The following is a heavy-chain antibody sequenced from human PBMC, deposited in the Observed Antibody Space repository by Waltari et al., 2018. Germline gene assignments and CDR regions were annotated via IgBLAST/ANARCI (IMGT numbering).Heavy chain of an antibody. D-gene: IGHD3-9*01. CDR2: IYYSGNT. CDR3: ARGRLRDFDVDYQFYYAMDV. J-gene: IGHJ6*02. CDR1: GGSINNYY. V-gene: IGHV4-59*13. Sequence: QVQLQESGPGLVKPSKTLSLTCTVSGGSINNYYWSWIRQPPGKGQEWIGFIYYSGNTNYSPSLRSRVTISIDTSKSQFSLKLTSVTAADTAVYYCARGRLRDFDVDYQFYYAMDVWGQGTTVAVSS.